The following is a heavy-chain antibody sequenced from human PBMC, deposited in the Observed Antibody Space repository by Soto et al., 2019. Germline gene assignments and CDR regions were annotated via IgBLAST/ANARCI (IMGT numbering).Heavy chain of an antibody. CDR3: ARDSAVAGYTDAFDI. V-gene: IGHV4-4*07. Sequence: SETLSLTCTVSGGSISSYYWSWIRQPAGKGLEWIGRIYTSGSTNYNPSLKSRVTTSVDTSKNQFSLKLSSVTAADTAVYYCARDSAVAGYTDAFDIWGQGTMVTVS. J-gene: IGHJ3*02. D-gene: IGHD6-19*01. CDR1: GGSISSYY. CDR2: IYTSGST.